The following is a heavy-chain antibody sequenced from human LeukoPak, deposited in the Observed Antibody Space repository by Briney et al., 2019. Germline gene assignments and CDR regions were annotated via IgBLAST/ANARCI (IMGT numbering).Heavy chain of an antibody. CDR2: IQYDGSNE. Sequence: GGSLRLSCAASGFTFSSYGMHWVRQAPGKGLEWVAYIQYDGSNEQYADSVKGRFSISRDSSKDILYLQMNSLRAEDTAVYYCAIVRFCTGVTCYPDDNWGQGTLVTVSS. J-gene: IGHJ4*02. CDR1: GFTFSSYG. D-gene: IGHD2-15*01. CDR3: AIVRFCTGVTCYPDDN. V-gene: IGHV3-30*02.